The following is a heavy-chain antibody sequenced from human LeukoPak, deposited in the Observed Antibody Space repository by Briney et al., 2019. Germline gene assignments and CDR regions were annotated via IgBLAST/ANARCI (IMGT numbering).Heavy chain of an antibody. CDR2: IFYTGIT. D-gene: IGHD6-13*01. J-gene: IGHJ5*02. V-gene: IGHV4-59*08. CDR1: GGSISSPY. CDR3: ARAKQPDVGTLWFDP. Sequence: SETLSLICTVSGGSISSPYWSWIRQPPGKGLEWIGYIFYTGITSYNPSLKSRVTMSVYTSKNQFSLKLSPVTAADTAVYYCARAKQPDVGTLWFDPWGRGTLVVVSS.